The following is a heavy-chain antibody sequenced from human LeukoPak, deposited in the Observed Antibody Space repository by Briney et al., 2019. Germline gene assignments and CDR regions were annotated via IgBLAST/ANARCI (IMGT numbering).Heavy chain of an antibody. CDR1: GGSISSSSYY. CDR3: ARGIVVDTIDY. J-gene: IGHJ4*02. D-gene: IGHD2-15*01. V-gene: IGHV4-39*07. CDR2: IYYSGST. Sequence: PSETLSLTCTVSGGSISSSSYYWGWIRQPPGKGLEWIGSIYYSGSTYYNPSLKSRVTISVDTSKNQFSLKLSSVTAADTAVYYCARGIVVDTIDYWGQGTLVTVSS.